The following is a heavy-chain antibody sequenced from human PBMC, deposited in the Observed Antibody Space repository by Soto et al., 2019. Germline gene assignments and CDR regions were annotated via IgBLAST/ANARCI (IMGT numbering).Heavy chain of an antibody. CDR1: GFIFSNYP. CDR2: ISHTGGTI. CDR3: VKNQGSGWYFAY. V-gene: IGHV3-23*01. Sequence: EVQLWESGGGLVQPGGSLRLSCVASGFIFSNYPMTWVRQPPGKGLEWVSSISHTGGTILYTDSVNGRFTISRDNAKNTLYLQMNSQRAEETAKYYCVKNQGSGWYFAYWGKGALGTVSS. J-gene: IGHJ4*02. D-gene: IGHD6-19*01.